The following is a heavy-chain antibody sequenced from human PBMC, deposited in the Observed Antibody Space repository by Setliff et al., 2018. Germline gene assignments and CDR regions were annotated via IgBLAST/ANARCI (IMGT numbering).Heavy chain of an antibody. V-gene: IGHV7-4-1*02. CDR1: GYTLNNYA. D-gene: IGHD4-4*01. CDR2: INTKTGNP. CDR3: ARDRGNGVDY. J-gene: IGHJ4*02. Sequence: ASVKVSCKASGYTLNNYAMNWVRQAPGQGFEWMGWINTKTGNPTYAQDFTGRLVFSLDTSVNTAFVQISSLKAEDTAVYYCARDRGNGVDYWGQGTLVTVSS.